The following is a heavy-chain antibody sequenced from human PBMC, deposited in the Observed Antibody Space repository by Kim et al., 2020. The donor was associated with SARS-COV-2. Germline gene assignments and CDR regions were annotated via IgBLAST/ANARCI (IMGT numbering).Heavy chain of an antibody. Sequence: GGSLRLSCAASGFTFSNARMSWVRQAPGKGLEWVGRIKSKTDGGTTDYAAPVKGRFTISRDDSKNTLYLQMNSLKTEDTAVYYCTTDGDYGGTGLGMDVWGPGTTVTVSS. V-gene: IGHV3-15*01. CDR3: TTDGDYGGTGLGMDV. CDR1: GFTFSNAR. D-gene: IGHD4-17*01. J-gene: IGHJ6*02. CDR2: IKSKTDGGTT.